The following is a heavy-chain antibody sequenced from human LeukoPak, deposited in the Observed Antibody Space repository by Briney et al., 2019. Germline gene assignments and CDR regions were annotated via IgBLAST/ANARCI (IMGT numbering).Heavy chain of an antibody. CDR3: ARAMPSSTYYFDS. V-gene: IGHV3-48*02. D-gene: IGHD2-2*01. J-gene: IGHJ4*02. CDR2: ISYSSSTI. Sequence: GGSLRLSCAASGFTFSNYSMNWVRQAPGKGLEWVSYISYSSSTIYYADSVKGRFTISRDNAKNSLYLQMNSLRDEDTAIYYCARAMPSSTYYFDSWGQGTLVTVSS. CDR1: GFTFSNYS.